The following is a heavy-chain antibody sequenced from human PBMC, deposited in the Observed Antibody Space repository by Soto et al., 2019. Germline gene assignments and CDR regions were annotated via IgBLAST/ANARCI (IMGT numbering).Heavy chain of an antibody. V-gene: IGHV2-5*02. CDR2: IYWDDDK. CDR1: GFSLSTSGVG. J-gene: IGHJ5*02. D-gene: IGHD3-3*01. CDR3: AHQRAPYYFFWSGYPHNWFAP. Sequence: SGPTLVNPTQTLTLTCTFSGFSLSTSGVGVGWIRQPPGKALEWLALIYWDDDKRYSPSLKSRLTITKDTSKNQVVLTMTNMDPVDTATYYCAHQRAPYYFFWSGYPHNWFAPWARRTFVPVSS.